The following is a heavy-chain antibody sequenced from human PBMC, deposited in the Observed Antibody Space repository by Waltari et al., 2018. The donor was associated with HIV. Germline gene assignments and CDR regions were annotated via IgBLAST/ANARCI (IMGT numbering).Heavy chain of an antibody. CDR3: ARDVDNNGVDV. V-gene: IGHV1-69*12. Sequence: QVHLVQSGAEVKTPGSSVRVSCKASGGTFNSFAISWVRQAPGQGLEWMGGIIPIYGAAEYTQKFQGRVTFTAEESTSTAYMELSSLRFEDTAVYYCARDVDNNGVDVWGQGTTVTVSS. CDR2: IIPIYGAA. J-gene: IGHJ6*02. CDR1: GGTFNSFA. D-gene: IGHD5-12*01.